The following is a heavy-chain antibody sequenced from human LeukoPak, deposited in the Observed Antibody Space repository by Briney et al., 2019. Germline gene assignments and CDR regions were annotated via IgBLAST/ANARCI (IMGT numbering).Heavy chain of an antibody. V-gene: IGHV4-61*02. D-gene: IGHD3-3*01. Sequence: TLSLTCTVSGGSISSGSYYWSWIRQPAGKGLEWIGRIYTSGSTNYNPSLKSRVTISGDTSKNQFSLKLSSVTAADTAVYYCARTDYDFWSGPNWFDPWGQGTLVTVSS. CDR1: GGSISSGSYY. CDR3: ARTDYDFWSGPNWFDP. J-gene: IGHJ5*02. CDR2: IYTSGST.